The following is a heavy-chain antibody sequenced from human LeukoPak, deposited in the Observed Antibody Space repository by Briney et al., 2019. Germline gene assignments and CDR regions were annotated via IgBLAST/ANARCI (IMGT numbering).Heavy chain of an antibody. V-gene: IGHV3-15*01. Sequence: PGGSLRLSCAASGFTFSNAWMSWVRQAPGKGLEWVGRIKSKTDGGTTDYAAPVKGRFTISRDDSKNTLYLQMNSLKTEDTAVYYCTTARLLWFGESARINYWGQGTLVTVSS. CDR3: TTARLLWFGESARINY. J-gene: IGHJ4*02. CDR1: GFTFSNAW. CDR2: IKSKTDGGTT. D-gene: IGHD3-10*01.